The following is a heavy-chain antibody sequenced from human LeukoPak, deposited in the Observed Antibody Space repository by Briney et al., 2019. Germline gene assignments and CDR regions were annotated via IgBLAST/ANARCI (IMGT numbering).Heavy chain of an antibody. CDR2: ISSSSSYI. CDR3: AKEPYDSGTYYQSH. J-gene: IGHJ4*02. V-gene: IGHV3-21*04. CDR1: GFTFSSYS. D-gene: IGHD3-10*01. Sequence: GGSLRLSCAASGFTFSSYSMNWVRQAPGKGLEWVSSISSSSSYIYYADSVKGRFTISRDNSKNTLYLQMNSLRAEDTAVYYCAKEPYDSGTYYQSHWGQGTLVTVSS.